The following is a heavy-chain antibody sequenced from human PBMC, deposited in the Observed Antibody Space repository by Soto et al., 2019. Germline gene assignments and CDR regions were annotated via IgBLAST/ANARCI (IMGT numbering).Heavy chain of an antibody. V-gene: IGHV3-30-3*01. CDR3: ARVYSSSWTDY. CDR1: RFTFSSYA. CDR2: ISYDGSNK. Sequence: QVQLVESGGGVVQPGRSLRLSCAASRFTFSSYAMHWVRQAPGKGLEWVAVISYDGSNKYYADSVKGRFTISRDNSKNPLFLQMNSLRAEDTAVYYCARVYSSSWTDYWGQGTLVTVSS. D-gene: IGHD6-13*01. J-gene: IGHJ4*02.